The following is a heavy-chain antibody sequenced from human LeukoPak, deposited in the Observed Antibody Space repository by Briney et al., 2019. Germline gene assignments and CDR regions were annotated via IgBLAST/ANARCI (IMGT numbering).Heavy chain of an antibody. V-gene: IGHV3-30-3*01. J-gene: IGHJ5*02. Sequence: GRSLRLSCAASGFTFSSYAMHWVRQAPGKGLEWVAVISYDGSNKYYADSVKGRFTISRDNSKNTLYLQMNSLRAEDTAVYYCARAAVRLDPAYNWFDPWGQGTLVTVSS. CDR3: ARAAVRLDPAYNWFDP. CDR2: ISYDGSNK. CDR1: GFTFSSYA. D-gene: IGHD3-10*01.